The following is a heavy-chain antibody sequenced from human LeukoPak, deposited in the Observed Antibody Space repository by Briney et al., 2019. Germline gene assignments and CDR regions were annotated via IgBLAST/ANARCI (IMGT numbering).Heavy chain of an antibody. Sequence: AGGSLRLSCAASGFTFSSYGMHWVRQAPGKGLEWVAFIRYDGSNKYYADSVKGRFTISRDNSKNTLYLQVNSLRAEDTAVYYCAKDRDEMATILDYWGQGTLVTVSS. D-gene: IGHD5-24*01. CDR1: GFTFSSYG. V-gene: IGHV3-30*02. CDR3: AKDRDEMATILDY. CDR2: IRYDGSNK. J-gene: IGHJ4*02.